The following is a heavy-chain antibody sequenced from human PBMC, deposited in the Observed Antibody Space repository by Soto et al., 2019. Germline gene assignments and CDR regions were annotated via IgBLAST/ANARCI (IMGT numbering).Heavy chain of an antibody. Sequence: ASVKVSCKVSGYTLTELSMHWVRQAPGKGLEWMGGFDPEDGETIYAQKFQGRVTMTEDTSTDTAYMELSSQRSEDTAVYYCATPGGYSSSWVFDYWGQGTLVTVSS. J-gene: IGHJ4*02. V-gene: IGHV1-24*01. CDR3: ATPGGYSSSWVFDY. D-gene: IGHD6-6*01. CDR2: FDPEDGET. CDR1: GYTLTELS.